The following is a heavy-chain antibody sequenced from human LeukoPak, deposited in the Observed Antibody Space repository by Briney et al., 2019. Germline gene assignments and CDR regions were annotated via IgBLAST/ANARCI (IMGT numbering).Heavy chain of an antibody. J-gene: IGHJ4*02. CDR3: ARTGDSSSPFDDEYYFDY. D-gene: IGHD6-6*01. V-gene: IGHV1-46*01. CDR2: INPSGGST. Sequence: ASVKVSCKASGYAFTSYYMHWVRQAPGQGLEWMGIINPSGGSTSYAQKFQGRVTMTRDTSTSTVYMELSSLRSEDTAVYYCARTGDSSSPFDDEYYFDYWGQGTLVTVSS. CDR1: GYAFTSYY.